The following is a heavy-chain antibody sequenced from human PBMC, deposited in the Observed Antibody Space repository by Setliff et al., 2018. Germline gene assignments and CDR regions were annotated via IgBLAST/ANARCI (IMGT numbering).Heavy chain of an antibody. Sequence: PGGSLRLSCAASGFTFSSYAMSWVRQAPGKGLEWVSAISGSGGSTYYADSVKGRFTISRDNSKNTPYLQMNSLRAEDTAVYYCAKGRRISYSSGWLNWFDPWGQGTLVTVS. D-gene: IGHD6-19*01. J-gene: IGHJ5*02. CDR3: AKGRRISYSSGWLNWFDP. CDR1: GFTFSSYA. V-gene: IGHV3-23*01. CDR2: ISGSGGST.